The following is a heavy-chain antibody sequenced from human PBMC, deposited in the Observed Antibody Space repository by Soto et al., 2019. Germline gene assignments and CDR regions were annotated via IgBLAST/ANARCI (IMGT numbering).Heavy chain of an antibody. V-gene: IGHV1-69*02. J-gene: IGHJ4*02. D-gene: IGHD3-10*01. Sequence: QVQLVQSGAEVQKPGSSVKVSCKASGGTFSSYTISWVRQAPGQGLEWMGRIIPILGIANYAQKFQGRVTITADKSTSTAYMELSSLRSEDTAVYYGARPGLLNGSGSYEGDGGQGTLVTVSS. CDR3: ARPGLLNGSGSYEGD. CDR1: GGTFSSYT. CDR2: IIPILGIA.